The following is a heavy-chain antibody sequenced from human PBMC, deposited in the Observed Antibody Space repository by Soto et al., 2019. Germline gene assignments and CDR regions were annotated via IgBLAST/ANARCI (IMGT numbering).Heavy chain of an antibody. J-gene: IGHJ6*03. CDR3: VRWGIVVVPAARDYYYMDV. CDR1: GFTFSSYA. D-gene: IGHD2-2*01. Sequence: GGSLRLSCAASGFTFSSYAMHWVRQAPGKGLEYVSAISSNGGSTYYANSVKGRFTISRDNSKNTLYLQMGSLRAEDMAVYYCVRWGIVVVPAARDYYYMDVWGKGTTVTVSS. V-gene: IGHV3-64*01. CDR2: ISSNGGST.